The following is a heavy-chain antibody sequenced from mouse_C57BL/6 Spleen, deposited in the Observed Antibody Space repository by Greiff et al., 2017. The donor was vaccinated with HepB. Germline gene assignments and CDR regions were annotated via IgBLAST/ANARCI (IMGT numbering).Heavy chain of an antibody. D-gene: IGHD2-4*01. CDR2: INPNYGTT. Sequence: HLVESGPELVKPGASVKISCKASGYSFTDYNMNWVKQSNGKSLEWIGVINPNYGTTSYNQKFKGKATLTVDQSSSTAYMQLNSLTSEDSAVYYCARVRLRGYYFDYWGQGTTLTVSS. CDR1: GYSFTDYN. CDR3: ARVRLRGYYFDY. V-gene: IGHV1-39*01. J-gene: IGHJ2*01.